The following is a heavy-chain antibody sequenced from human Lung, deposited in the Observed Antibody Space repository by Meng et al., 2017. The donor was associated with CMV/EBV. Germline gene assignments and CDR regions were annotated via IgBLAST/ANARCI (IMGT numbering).Heavy chain of an antibody. J-gene: IGHJ4*02. CDR2: ININTGNP. CDR1: GYTFTSSS. V-gene: IGHV7-4-1*01. Sequence: QVQLGQSGAELKKPGDSVNVSCQAAGYTFTSSSMNWVRHAPGQGLEWMGWININTGNPTYAQGFTGRFVFSLDTSVSTAYLQIDSLKADDTAVYYCARGNGWRFDYWGQGTLVTVSS. D-gene: IGHD6-19*01. CDR3: ARGNGWRFDY.